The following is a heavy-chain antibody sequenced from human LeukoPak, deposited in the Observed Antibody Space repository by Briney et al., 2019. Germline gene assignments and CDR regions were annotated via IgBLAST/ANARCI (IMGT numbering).Heavy chain of an antibody. Sequence: GSVNVSCKASGYTFTNYYIHWVRQAPGQGLEWTGIINPSGGSTSYAQKFHGRVTMTRETSTSTVYMGLSSLRSEDRAVYYCAREGPYSDSSRSRFDYWGQGTLVTVSS. CDR1: GYTFTNYY. CDR3: AREGPYSDSSRSRFDY. J-gene: IGHJ4*02. V-gene: IGHV1-46*01. D-gene: IGHD6-6*01. CDR2: INPSGGST.